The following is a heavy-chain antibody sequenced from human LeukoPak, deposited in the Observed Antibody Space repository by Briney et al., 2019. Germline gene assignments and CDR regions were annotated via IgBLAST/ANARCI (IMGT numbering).Heavy chain of an antibody. J-gene: IGHJ3*02. V-gene: IGHV5-51*01. Sequence: GEFLKISCKSSGYSFTSYWIGWVRQVPGKGLEWMGIIYPGDSDTRYRPSFQGQVTISADKSIRTDYLQWSSLKASDTAMYYCARRDGYGAYDIWGQGTMVTVSS. CDR2: IYPGDSDT. CDR3: ARRDGYGAYDI. CDR1: GYSFTSYW. D-gene: IGHD5-24*01.